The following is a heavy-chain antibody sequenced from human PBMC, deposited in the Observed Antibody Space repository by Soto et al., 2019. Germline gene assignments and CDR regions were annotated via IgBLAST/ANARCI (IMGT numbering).Heavy chain of an antibody. D-gene: IGHD3-3*01. Sequence: RASVKVSCKASGYTFTSYGISWVRQAPGQGLEWMGWISAYNGNTNYAQKLQGRVTMTTDTSTSTAYMELRSLRSDDTAVYYCARDCLTFFGVVSEIEYYYYGMDVWGQGTTVTVSS. CDR2: ISAYNGNT. CDR3: ARDCLTFFGVVSEIEYYYYGMDV. V-gene: IGHV1-18*01. CDR1: GYTFTSYG. J-gene: IGHJ6*02.